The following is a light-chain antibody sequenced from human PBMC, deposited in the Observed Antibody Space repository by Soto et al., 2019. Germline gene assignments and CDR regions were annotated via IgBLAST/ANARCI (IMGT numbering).Light chain of an antibody. V-gene: IGKV3-15*01. CDR2: GIY. J-gene: IGKJ5*01. Sequence: EIVMTQSPGTLSVSPGETATLSCRASQVLGTNLAWYQQKPGQSPTLLIYGIYIRATGVPVRFTGSGSGTEFTLTITSLQSEDFATYYCQQYNYWPPITFGQGHDWRLN. CDR1: QVLGTN. CDR3: QQYNYWPPIT.